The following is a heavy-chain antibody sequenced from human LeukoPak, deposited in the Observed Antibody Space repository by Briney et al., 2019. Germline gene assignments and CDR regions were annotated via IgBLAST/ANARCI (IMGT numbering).Heavy chain of an antibody. J-gene: IGHJ4*02. CDR2: ISGCGGST. Sequence: RASLRLSCAASGFTFSSYAMSWVRQAPGKGLEWVSSISGCGGSTYYADSVKGRFTISRDNSKNTLYLQMNSLRAEDTAVYYCAKDQSFRCLEGLFGGGDGLDYWGQGTLVTVSS. D-gene: IGHD3-3*01. CDR1: GFTFSSYA. CDR3: AKDQSFRCLEGLFGGGDGLDY. V-gene: IGHV3-23*01.